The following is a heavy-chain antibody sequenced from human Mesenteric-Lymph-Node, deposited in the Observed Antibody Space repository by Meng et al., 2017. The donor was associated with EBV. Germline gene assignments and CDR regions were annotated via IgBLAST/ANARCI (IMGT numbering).Heavy chain of an antibody. CDR1: GYSFSNYP. CDR2: ISVYNGNT. J-gene: IGHJ4*02. CDR3: ARRASGYEWVDS. D-gene: IGHD3-22*01. Sequence: QVTLVHAAAEVRKPGASVKGSCKASGYSFSNYPISWVRQAPGQGLEWVGRISVYNGNTKYTQNVQGRVTMTTDTSTSTAYMELRSLRSDDTAVYYCARRASGYEWVDSWGQGTLVTVSS. V-gene: IGHV1-18*01.